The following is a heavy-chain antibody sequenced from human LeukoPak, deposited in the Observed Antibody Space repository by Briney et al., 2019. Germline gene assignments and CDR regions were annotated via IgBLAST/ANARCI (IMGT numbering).Heavy chain of an antibody. V-gene: IGHV3-48*01. Sequence: PGGSLRLSCAASGFTFSSYAMSWVRQAPGKGPEWVAYIRITSSETTIHYTDSVKGRFTISRDNAKNSLSLEMNSLRLEDTAVYYCVRDRDWCFDYWGQGTLVTVS. J-gene: IGHJ4*02. D-gene: IGHD3-9*01. CDR2: IRITSSETTI. CDR1: GFTFSSYA. CDR3: VRDRDWCFDY.